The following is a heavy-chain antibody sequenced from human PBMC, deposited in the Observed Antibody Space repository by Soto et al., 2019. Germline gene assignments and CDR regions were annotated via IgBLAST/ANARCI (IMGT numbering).Heavy chain of an antibody. Sequence: ASVKVSCKASGYTFTGYYMHWVRQAPGQGLEWMGWINPNSGGTNYAQKFQGRVTMTRDTSISTAYMELSRLRSDDTAVYYCARGGGYCSSTSCPLYYYYYGMDVWGQGTTV. CDR3: ARGGGYCSSTSCPLYYYYYGMDV. CDR2: INPNSGGT. J-gene: IGHJ6*02. V-gene: IGHV1-2*02. CDR1: GYTFTGYY. D-gene: IGHD2-2*01.